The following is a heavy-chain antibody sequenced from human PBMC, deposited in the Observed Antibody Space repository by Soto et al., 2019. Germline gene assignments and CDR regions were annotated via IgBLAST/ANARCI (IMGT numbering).Heavy chain of an antibody. CDR2: IWYDGSNK. CDR1: GFTFSSYG. J-gene: IGHJ6*02. Sequence: PGGSLRLSCAASGFTFSSYGMHWVRQAPGKGLEWVAVIWYDGSNKYYADSVKGRFTISRDNSKNTLYLQMNSLRAEDTAVYYCARVRRGKGYYGMDVRGQGTRVTVSS. D-gene: IGHD3-10*01. CDR3: ARVRRGKGYYGMDV. V-gene: IGHV3-33*01.